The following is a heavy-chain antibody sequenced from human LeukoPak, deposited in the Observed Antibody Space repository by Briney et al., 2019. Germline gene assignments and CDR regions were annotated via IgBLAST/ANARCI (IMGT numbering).Heavy chain of an antibody. CDR2: MYSHGLA. J-gene: IGHJ4*02. D-gene: IGHD1-26*01. V-gene: IGHV3-53*01. CDR1: GFSVSSTY. CDR3: VRDIGSYPPEK. Sequence: GGSLRLSCAASGFSVSSTYMSWVRQAPGKGLEWVSLMYSHGLASYGDSVRGRFTISRDTSKNTLHLQMNSLRAEDTAIYYCVRDIGSYPPEKWGQGTLVTVSS.